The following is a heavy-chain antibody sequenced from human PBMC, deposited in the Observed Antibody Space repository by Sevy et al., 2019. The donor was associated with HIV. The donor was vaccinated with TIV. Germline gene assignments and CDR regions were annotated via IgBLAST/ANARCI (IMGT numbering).Heavy chain of an antibody. J-gene: IGHJ6*02. CDR3: ARVRRSSSAYYYYYGMDV. D-gene: IGHD6-13*01. CDR1: GFTFSSYG. Sequence: GGSLRLSYAASGFTFSSYGMHWVRQAPGKGLEWVAVIWYDGSNKYYADSVKGRFTISRDNSKNTLYLQMNSLRAEDTAVYYCARVRRSSSAYYYYYGMDVWGQGTTVTVSS. V-gene: IGHV3-33*01. CDR2: IWYDGSNK.